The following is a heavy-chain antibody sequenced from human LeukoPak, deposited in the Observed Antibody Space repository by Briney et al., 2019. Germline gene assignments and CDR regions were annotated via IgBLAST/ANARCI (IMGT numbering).Heavy chain of an antibody. J-gene: IGHJ4*02. D-gene: IGHD5-12*01. CDR1: GFSFSAAW. V-gene: IGHV3-7*01. Sequence: GGSLRLSCAASGFSFSAAWMTWVRQAPGKGLEWVATIKNDGSDKYYVDSVKGRFTLSRDNAKNLVYLQMSSLRVEDTAVYYCVNLGYSDGGQGTLFTVSS. CDR3: VNLGYSD. CDR2: IKNDGSDK.